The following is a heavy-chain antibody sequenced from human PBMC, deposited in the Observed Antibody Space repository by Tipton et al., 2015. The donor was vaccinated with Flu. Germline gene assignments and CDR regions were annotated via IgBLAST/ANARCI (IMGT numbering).Heavy chain of an antibody. J-gene: IGHJ4*02. CDR2: ISGSGGSS. V-gene: IGHV3-23*01. D-gene: IGHD4-23*01. CDR3: AVPGGVVRLGY. CDR1: GFTFSSYG. Sequence: SLRLSCAASGFTFSSYGMSWVRQAPGKGLEWVSAISGSGGSSYYADSVRGRFTISRDNSKNTLYLQMNSLRAEDTAMYYCAVPGGVVRLGYWGQGTLVTVSS.